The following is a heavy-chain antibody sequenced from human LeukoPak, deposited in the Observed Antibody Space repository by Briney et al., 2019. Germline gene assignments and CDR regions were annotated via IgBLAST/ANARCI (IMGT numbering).Heavy chain of an antibody. CDR1: GGTFSSYA. D-gene: IGHD4-17*01. Sequence: SVKVSCKASGGTFSSYAISWVRQAPGQGLEWMGGIIPIFGTANYAQKFQGRVTITADKSTSTAYKELSSLRSEDTAVYYCARERRGDYVAFDIWGQGTMVTVSS. V-gene: IGHV1-69*06. J-gene: IGHJ3*02. CDR3: ARERRGDYVAFDI. CDR2: IIPIFGTA.